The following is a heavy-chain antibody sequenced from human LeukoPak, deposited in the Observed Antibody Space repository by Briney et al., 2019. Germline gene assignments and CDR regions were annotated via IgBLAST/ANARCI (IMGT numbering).Heavy chain of an antibody. CDR2: IKSKTVGGTI. CDR3: TTETF. Sequence: PGGSLRLSCVASGITFSNYAVSWVRQAPEKGLDWVGRIKSKTVGGTIEYATPVRGRFTISRDDSKNTFYVQMNSLKTEDTAVYYCTTETFWGQGTLVTVSS. CDR1: GITFSNYA. D-gene: IGHD3-16*01. V-gene: IGHV3-15*01. J-gene: IGHJ4*02.